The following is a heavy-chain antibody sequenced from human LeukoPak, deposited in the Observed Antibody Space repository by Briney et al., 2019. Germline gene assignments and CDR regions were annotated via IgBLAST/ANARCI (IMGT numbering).Heavy chain of an antibody. CDR2: IYYSGNS. CDR1: GGSISSGSHY. D-gene: IGHD1-26*01. CDR3: SRESGAFCPFGY. V-gene: IGHV4-39*07. Sequence: SETLSLTCTVSGGSISSGSHYWGWIRQPPGKELEWIGNIYYSGNSYYNPSLNGRVTMSLDESSNQLSLNLTSVTAADTAIYYCSRESGAFCPFGYWGQGTLVIVPS. J-gene: IGHJ4*02.